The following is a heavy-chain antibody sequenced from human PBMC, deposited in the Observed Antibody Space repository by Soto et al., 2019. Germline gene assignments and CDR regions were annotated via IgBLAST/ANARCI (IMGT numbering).Heavy chain of an antibody. J-gene: IGHJ4*02. CDR3: ARGVVVVVAASAPLGKSSLFDY. D-gene: IGHD2-15*01. CDR2: ISSSSSTI. CDR1: GFTFSSYS. Sequence: GGSLRLSCAASGFTFSSYSMNWVRQAPGKGLEWVSYISSSSSTIYYADSVKGRFTISRDNAKNSLYLQMNSLRAEDTAVYYCARGVVVVVAASAPLGKSSLFDYWGQGTLVTVSS. V-gene: IGHV3-48*01.